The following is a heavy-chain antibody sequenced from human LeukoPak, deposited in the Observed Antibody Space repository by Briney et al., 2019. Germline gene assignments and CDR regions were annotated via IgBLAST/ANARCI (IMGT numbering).Heavy chain of an antibody. CDR2: IYTSGST. Sequence: SQTLSLTCTVSGGSISSGSYYWSWIRQPAGKGLEWIGRIYTSGSTNYNPSLKSRVTISVDTSKNQFSLKLSSVTAADTAVYYCARGVYGDYYYYMDVWGKGTTVTISS. J-gene: IGHJ6*03. CDR1: GGSISSGSYY. CDR3: ARGVYGDYYYYMDV. D-gene: IGHD4-17*01. V-gene: IGHV4-61*02.